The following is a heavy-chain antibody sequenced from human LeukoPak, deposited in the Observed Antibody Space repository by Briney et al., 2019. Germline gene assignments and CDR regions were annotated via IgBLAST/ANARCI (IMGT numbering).Heavy chain of an antibody. J-gene: IGHJ5*02. V-gene: IGHV3-48*01. CDR3: ARDRNGINYYDSSGYPNWFDP. Sequence: PGGSLRLSCAASGFTFRSYSMNWVRQAPGKGLEWVSYISSSSSTIYYADSVKGRFTISRDNAKNSLYLQMNSLRAEDTAVYYCARDRNGINYYDSSGYPNWFDPWGQGTLVTVSS. CDR2: ISSSSSTI. CDR1: GFTFRSYS. D-gene: IGHD3-22*01.